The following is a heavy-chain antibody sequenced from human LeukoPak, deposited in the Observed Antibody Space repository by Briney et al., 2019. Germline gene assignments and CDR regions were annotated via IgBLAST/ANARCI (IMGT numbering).Heavy chain of an antibody. D-gene: IGHD3-10*01. J-gene: IGHJ4*02. CDR1: GLTFSRYA. CDR2: ISNDGNNK. Sequence: GRSLRLSCEASGLTFSRYAMHWVRQVPGKGLEWVAVISNDGNNKYYSDSVRGRFTISRDNSKNTLYLQMNSLRAEDTAVYYCARESSLTGAYFDCWGQGTLVTVSS. CDR3: ARESSLTGAYFDC. V-gene: IGHV3-30*03.